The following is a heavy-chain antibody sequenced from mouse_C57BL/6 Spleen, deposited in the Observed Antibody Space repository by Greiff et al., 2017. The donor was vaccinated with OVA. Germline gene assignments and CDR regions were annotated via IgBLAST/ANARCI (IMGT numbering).Heavy chain of an antibody. Sequence: EVQLQQSGPELVKPGDSVKISCKASGYSFTGYFMNWVLQSHGKSLEWIGCINPYNGDTYYNQKFKGKATLTVDKSSSTAHMELRSLTSEDSAVYYCARRDGDGSSFPYWGQGTLVTVSA. CDR3: ARRDGDGSSFPY. CDR2: INPYNGDT. V-gene: IGHV1-20*01. D-gene: IGHD1-1*01. J-gene: IGHJ3*01. CDR1: GYSFTGYF.